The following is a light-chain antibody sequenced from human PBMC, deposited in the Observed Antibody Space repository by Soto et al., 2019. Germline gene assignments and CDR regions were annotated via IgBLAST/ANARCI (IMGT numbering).Light chain of an antibody. Sequence: DIQMTQSPSSLSASVGDRVTITCRASQAIRIYLAWYQQKPGKAPELLIYAASTLQSGVPSRFSGSGSGTEFTLIISSLQPEDVATYYCQKYNSAPLTFGGGTKVDIK. CDR2: AAS. J-gene: IGKJ4*01. V-gene: IGKV1-27*01. CDR1: QAIRIY. CDR3: QKYNSAPLT.